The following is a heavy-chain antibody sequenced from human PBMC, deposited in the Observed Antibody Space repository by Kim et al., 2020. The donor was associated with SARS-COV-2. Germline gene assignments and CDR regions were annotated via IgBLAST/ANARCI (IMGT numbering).Heavy chain of an antibody. D-gene: IGHD3-3*01. CDR2: IYYTGTT. Sequence: SETLSLTCSVSGGSISSSTYYWGWIRQPPGKGLEWVGSIYYTGTTYYNPSLKSRVTMSVDTSRNQFSLKLTSVTAADTSKYHCARHSRREGVRFQALDA. CDR1: GGSISSSTYY. J-gene: IGHJ3*01. V-gene: IGHV4-39*01. CDR3: ARHSRREGVRFQALDA.